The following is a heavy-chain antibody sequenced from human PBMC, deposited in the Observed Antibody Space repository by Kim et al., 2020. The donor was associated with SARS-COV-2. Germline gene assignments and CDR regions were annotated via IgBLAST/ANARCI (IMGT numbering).Heavy chain of an antibody. Sequence: RFTISRDNAKNSLYLQMNSLRAEDTAVYYCARNSSSFYSSGWPRRGWFDPWGQGTLVTVSS. D-gene: IGHD6-19*01. CDR3: ARNSSSFYSSGWPRRGWFDP. J-gene: IGHJ5*02. V-gene: IGHV3-11*06.